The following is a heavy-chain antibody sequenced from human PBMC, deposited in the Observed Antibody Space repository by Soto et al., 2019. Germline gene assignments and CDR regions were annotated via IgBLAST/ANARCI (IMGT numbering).Heavy chain of an antibody. CDR1: GGSISSGDYY. V-gene: IGHV4-30-4*01. J-gene: IGHJ6*02. Sequence: SLTCTVSGGSISSGDYYWSWIRQPPGKGLEWIGYIYYSGSTYYNPSLKSRATISVDTSKNQFSLKLSSVTAADTAVYYCARDRTTVTTSNSYYYYYGMDVWGQGTTVTVSS. D-gene: IGHD4-4*01. CDR3: ARDRTTVTTSNSYYYYYGMDV. CDR2: IYYSGST.